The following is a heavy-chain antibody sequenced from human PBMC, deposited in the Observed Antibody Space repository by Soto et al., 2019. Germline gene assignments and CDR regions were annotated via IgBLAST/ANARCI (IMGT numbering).Heavy chain of an antibody. CDR1: GDSVSSSSVA. CDR3: ARSEEDSDYYYYGLDV. J-gene: IGHJ6*02. V-gene: IGHV6-1*01. Sequence: PSRTLSLPCVISGDSVSSSSVAWNWVRQSPSRGLEWLGRTYYRSRWYSDFAVSVRGRIVINADTSKNQFSLQLNSVTPEDTAVYFCARSEEDSDYYYYGLDVWGQGTTVTVSS. CDR2: TYYRSRWYS. D-gene: IGHD2-15*01.